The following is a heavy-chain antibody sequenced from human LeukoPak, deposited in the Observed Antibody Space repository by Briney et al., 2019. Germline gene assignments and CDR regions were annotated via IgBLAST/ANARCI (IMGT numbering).Heavy chain of an antibody. Sequence: GESLKISCQGSGYRFTNYWIGWVRQMPGKGLECMGIMYPDDSDTTYSPSFQGQVTISADKSISTAYLQWSSLKVSDTAMYYCVRLGSGSYPDYWGQGTLVTVSS. J-gene: IGHJ4*02. CDR1: GYRFTNYW. V-gene: IGHV5-51*01. CDR2: MYPDDSDT. D-gene: IGHD1-26*01. CDR3: VRLGSGSYPDY.